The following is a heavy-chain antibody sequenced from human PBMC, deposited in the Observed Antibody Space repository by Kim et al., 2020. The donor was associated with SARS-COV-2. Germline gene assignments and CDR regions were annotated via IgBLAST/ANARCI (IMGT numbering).Heavy chain of an antibody. CDR3: ARDFIAATGGHYSYNMDV. D-gene: IGHD6-13*01. Sequence: SETLSLSCTVSGGSISSHYWSWIRQPAGKGREWIGHIYTSGSTNYNPSLKSRVTMSVDTSKNQFSLKLSSVTAADTAVYFCARDFIAATGGHYSYNMDVWGEGTTVTVSS. J-gene: IGHJ6*03. V-gene: IGHV4-4*07. CDR2: IYTSGST. CDR1: GGSISSHY.